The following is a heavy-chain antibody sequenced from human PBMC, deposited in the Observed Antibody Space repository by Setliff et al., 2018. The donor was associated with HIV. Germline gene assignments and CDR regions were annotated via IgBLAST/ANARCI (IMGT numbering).Heavy chain of an antibody. V-gene: IGHV1-46*01. J-gene: IGHJ4*02. CDR1: GYTFVNYY. CDR2: MNCMNGDT. CDR3: ARETQTNSGSYLA. D-gene: IGHD3-10*01. Sequence: ASVKVSSKTSGYTFVNYYVNWVRQAPGQGLEWIGIMNCMNGDTSYAQSLKGRVTVTRDTSTSTVYMDLSSLRPEDTAVYYCARETQTNSGSYLAWGQGTLVTVSS.